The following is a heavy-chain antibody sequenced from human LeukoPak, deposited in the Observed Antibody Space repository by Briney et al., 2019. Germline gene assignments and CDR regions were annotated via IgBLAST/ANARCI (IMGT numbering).Heavy chain of an antibody. V-gene: IGHV5-51*01. D-gene: IGHD6-13*01. J-gene: IGHJ4*02. Sequence: GESLKISCQGSGYSFTTYWIGWVRQMPGKGLEWMGIIYPGDSDTRYSPSFQGQVTISADKSFSTAYLQWSSLKASDTAMYYCARGSNSWYLASDFDYWGQGTLVTVS. CDR2: IYPGDSDT. CDR1: GYSFTTYW. CDR3: ARGSNSWYLASDFDY.